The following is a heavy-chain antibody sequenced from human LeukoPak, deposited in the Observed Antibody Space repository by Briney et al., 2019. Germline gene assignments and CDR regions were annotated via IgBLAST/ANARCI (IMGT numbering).Heavy chain of an antibody. CDR1: GGSISHYF. Sequence: SETLSLTCTVSGGSISHYFWSWIRQPPGKALEWIGYIYYSGSTNYNPSLKSRVTISVDTSKNQFSLKLSSVTAADTAIYYCARDIVVIPAARPSTDYGMDVWGQGTTVTVSS. V-gene: IGHV4-59*12. CDR3: ARDIVVIPAARPSTDYGMDV. J-gene: IGHJ6*02. CDR2: IYYSGST. D-gene: IGHD2-2*01.